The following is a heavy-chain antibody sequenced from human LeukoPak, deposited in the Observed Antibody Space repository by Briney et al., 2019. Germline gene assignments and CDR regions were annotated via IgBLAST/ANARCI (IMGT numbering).Heavy chain of an antibody. CDR1: EFTFSRYG. D-gene: IGHD1-26*01. V-gene: IGHV3-21*06. CDR3: ASGSYSFDF. J-gene: IGHJ4*02. Sequence: PGGSLRLSCAASEFTFSRYGMNWLRQPPGKGLEWVSSISWSSTYIYYAESVKGRFTISRDNAKNSLFLQMNTLRAEDTAVYYCASGSYSFDFWGQGALVTVSS. CDR2: ISWSSTYI.